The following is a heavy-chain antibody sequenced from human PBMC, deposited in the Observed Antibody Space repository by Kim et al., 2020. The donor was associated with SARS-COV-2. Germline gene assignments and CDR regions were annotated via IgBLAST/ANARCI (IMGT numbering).Heavy chain of an antibody. J-gene: IGHJ1*01. CDR3: STGSNYFDNSGYLAK. V-gene: IGHV3-9*01. CDR2: ISWNGDST. D-gene: IGHD3-22*01. Sequence: GGSLRLSCTASGFTFRDHAMHWVRQAPGKGLEWVSGISWNGDSTTYVPSLRGRFTISSDNAKNSVYLEMSSRGPDDSARDYCSTGSNYFDNSGYLAKWG. CDR1: GFTFRDHA.